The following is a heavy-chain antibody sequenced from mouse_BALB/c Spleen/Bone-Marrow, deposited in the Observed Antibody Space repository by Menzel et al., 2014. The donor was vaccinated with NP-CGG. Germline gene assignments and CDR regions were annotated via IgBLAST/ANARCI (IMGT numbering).Heavy chain of an antibody. CDR1: GFSLTSNG. D-gene: IGHD2-3*01. V-gene: IGHV2-3*01. J-gene: IGHJ4*01. Sequence: VMLVESGPGLVAPSQSLSIPCTVSGFSLTSNGVSWIRQPPGKGLEWLGVIWGDGSTKYHSALISRLSFTKDNSKSRVFLKLNSLHTDDTATYYCAKPEDGYAMDYWGQGASVTVSS. CDR3: AKPEDGYAMDY. CDR2: IWGDGST.